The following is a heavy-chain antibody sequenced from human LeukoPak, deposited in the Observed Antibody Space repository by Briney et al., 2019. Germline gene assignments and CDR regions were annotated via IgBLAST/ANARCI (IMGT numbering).Heavy chain of an antibody. CDR3: ARLNSGWYLSY. J-gene: IGHJ4*02. D-gene: IGHD6-19*01. V-gene: IGHV4-39*07. CDR2: IYYSGTS. Sequence: SETLSLTCTVSGGSISSTSYYWGWIRQPPGRGLEWIGDIYYSGTSDYNPSLKSRVTISVDTSKNQFSLKLSSVTAADTAVYYCARLNSGWYLSYWGQGTLVTVSS. CDR1: GGSISSTSYY.